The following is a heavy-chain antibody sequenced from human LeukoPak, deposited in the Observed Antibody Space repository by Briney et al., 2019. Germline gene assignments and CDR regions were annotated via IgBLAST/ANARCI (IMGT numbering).Heavy chain of an antibody. V-gene: IGHV3-72*01. D-gene: IGHD2-15*01. CDR2: TRNKANSYTT. Sequence: GGSLRLSCAASGFTLSDHYMDWFRQAPGKGLEWVGRTRNKANSYTTEYAASVKGRFTISRDDSKNSLYLQMNSLKTEDTAVYYCAPLYCTGDTCYSNYWGQGTLVTVSS. J-gene: IGHJ4*02. CDR3: APLYCTGDTCYSNY. CDR1: GFTLSDHY.